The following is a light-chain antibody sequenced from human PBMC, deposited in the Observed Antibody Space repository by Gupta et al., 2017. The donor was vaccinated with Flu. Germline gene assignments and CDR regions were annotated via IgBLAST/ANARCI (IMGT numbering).Light chain of an antibody. CDR3: QQYQDWVT. Sequence: DMVMTQSPATLSVSLGGRATLSCRASQIINTNLAWYQQKPAQPPRLLISGASIRATGIPARFSGSGSGTEFTLTISNLQSEDGAIYFCQQYQDWVTFGQGTRLEI. CDR1: QIINTN. J-gene: IGKJ5*01. V-gene: IGKV3-15*01. CDR2: GAS.